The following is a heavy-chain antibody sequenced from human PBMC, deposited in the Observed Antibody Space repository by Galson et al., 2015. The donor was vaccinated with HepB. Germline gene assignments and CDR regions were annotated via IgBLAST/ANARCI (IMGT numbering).Heavy chain of an antibody. CDR2: ISSSSSTI. CDR1: GFTFSSYS. J-gene: IGHJ6*02. Sequence: SLRLSCAASGFTFSSYSMNWVRQAPGKGLEWVSYISSSSSTIYYADSVKGRFTISRDNAKNSLYLQMNSLRAEDTAVYYCARGDSPEQWLVSSYYYGMDVWGQGTTVTVSS. CDR3: ARGDSPEQWLVSSYYYGMDV. D-gene: IGHD6-19*01. V-gene: IGHV3-48*04.